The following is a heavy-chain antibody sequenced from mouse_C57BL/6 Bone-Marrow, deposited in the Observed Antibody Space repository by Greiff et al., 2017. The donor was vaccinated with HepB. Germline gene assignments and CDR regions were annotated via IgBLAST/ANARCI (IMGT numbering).Heavy chain of an antibody. CDR1: GYTFTSYW. Sequence: QVQLQQPGAELVKPGASVKVSCKASGYTFTSYWMHWVKQRPGQGLEWIGRIHPSVSDTNYNQKFKGKATLTVDKSSSTAYMQLSSLTSEDSAVYYCAIETAQATCGYWGQGTTLTVSS. J-gene: IGHJ2*01. V-gene: IGHV1-74*01. CDR2: IHPSVSDT. CDR3: AIETAQATCGY. D-gene: IGHD3-2*02.